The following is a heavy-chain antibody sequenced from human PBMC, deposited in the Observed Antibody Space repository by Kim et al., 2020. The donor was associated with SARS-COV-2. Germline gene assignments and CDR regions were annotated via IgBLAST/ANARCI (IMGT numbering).Heavy chain of an antibody. Sequence: NPALTRRVTISVDKSKNQFSLKLSAVTAADTAVYYCATTKSSPRVVYAFDIWGQGTMVTVSA. D-gene: IGHD2-8*02. CDR3: ATTKSSPRVVYAFDI. J-gene: IGHJ3*02. V-gene: IGHV4-4*02.